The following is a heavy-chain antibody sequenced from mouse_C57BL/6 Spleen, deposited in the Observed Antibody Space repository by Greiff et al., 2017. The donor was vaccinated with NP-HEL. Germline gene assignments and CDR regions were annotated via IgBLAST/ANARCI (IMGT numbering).Heavy chain of an antibody. D-gene: IGHD1-1*01. CDR3: AREVPITTVVARYAMGY. Sequence: VQLQQSGTVLARPGASVKMSCKTSGYTFTSYWMHWVKQRPGQGLEWIGAIYPGNSDTSYNQKFKGKAKLTAVTSASTAYMELSSLTNADSTVYYCAREVPITTVVARYAMGYWGKGASVTVSS. CDR1: GYTFTSYW. V-gene: IGHV1-5*01. CDR2: IYPGNSDT. J-gene: IGHJ4*01.